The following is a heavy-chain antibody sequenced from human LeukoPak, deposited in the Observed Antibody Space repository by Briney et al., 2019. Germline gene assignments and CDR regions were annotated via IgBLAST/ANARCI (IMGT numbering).Heavy chain of an antibody. V-gene: IGHV4-34*01. CDR2: INHSGST. Sequence: KPSETLSLTCAVYGGSFSGYYWSWIRQPPGKGLEWIGEINHSGSTNYNPSLKSRVTISVDTSKNQFSLKLSSVTAADTAVYYCARGAGWYDYWGQGTLVTVSS. J-gene: IGHJ4*02. D-gene: IGHD6-19*01. CDR1: GGSFSGYY. CDR3: ARGAGWYDY.